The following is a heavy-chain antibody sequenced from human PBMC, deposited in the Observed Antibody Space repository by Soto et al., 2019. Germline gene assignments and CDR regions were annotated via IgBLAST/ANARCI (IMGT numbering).Heavy chain of an antibody. D-gene: IGHD2-2*01. CDR2: ISYVGSNK. Sequence: PGGSLRLSCAASGFTFSSYSMHWVRQAPGKGLEWVAVISYVGSNKYYADFVKGRFTISRDNSKNTVFLQMNSLRPEDTAVYYCARDYGYCSSPTCHFDYWGQGTLVTASS. V-gene: IGHV3-30-3*01. CDR1: GFTFSSYS. J-gene: IGHJ4*02. CDR3: ARDYGYCSSPTCHFDY.